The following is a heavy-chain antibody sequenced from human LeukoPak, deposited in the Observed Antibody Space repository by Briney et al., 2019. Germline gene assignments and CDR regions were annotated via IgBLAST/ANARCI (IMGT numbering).Heavy chain of an antibody. J-gene: IGHJ4*02. CDR3: ARGAVLRYFDWLSGGGYFDY. Sequence: SETLSLTCAVYGGSFSGYYWSWIRQPPGKGLEWIGEINHSGSTNYNPSLKSRVTISVDTSKNQFSLKLSSVTAADTAVYYCARGAVLRYFDWLSGGGYFDYWGQGTLVTVSS. CDR2: INHSGST. V-gene: IGHV4-34*01. CDR1: GGSFSGYY. D-gene: IGHD3-9*01.